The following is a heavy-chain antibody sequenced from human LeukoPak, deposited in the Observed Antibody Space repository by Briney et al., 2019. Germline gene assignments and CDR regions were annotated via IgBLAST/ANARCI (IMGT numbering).Heavy chain of an antibody. D-gene: IGHD3-22*01. Sequence: PSETLSLTCTVSGGSISSYYWSWIRQPAGKGLEWIGRIYTSGSTNYNPSLKSRVTMSVDTSKNQFSLKLSSVTAADTAVYYCASGKEYGDSSGYYYSSFDYWGQGTLVTVSS. CDR1: GGSISSYY. CDR3: ASGKEYGDSSGYYYSSFDY. J-gene: IGHJ4*02. CDR2: IYTSGST. V-gene: IGHV4-4*07.